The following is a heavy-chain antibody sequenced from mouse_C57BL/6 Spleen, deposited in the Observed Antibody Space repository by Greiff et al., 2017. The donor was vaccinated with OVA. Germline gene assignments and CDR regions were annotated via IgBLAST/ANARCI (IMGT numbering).Heavy chain of an antibody. CDR3: ARDEDYYGSRFAY. CDR2: ISYDGSN. J-gene: IGHJ3*01. Sequence: DVKLQESGPGLVKPSQSLSLTCSVTGYSITSGYYWNWIRQFPGNKLEWMGYISYDGSNNYNPSLKNLISITRDTSKNQFFLKLNSVTTEDTATYYCARDEDYYGSRFAYWGQGTLVTVSA. V-gene: IGHV3-6*01. CDR1: GYSITSGYY. D-gene: IGHD1-1*01.